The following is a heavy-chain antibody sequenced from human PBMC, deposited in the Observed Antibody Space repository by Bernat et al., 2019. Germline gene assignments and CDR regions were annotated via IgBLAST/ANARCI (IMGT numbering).Heavy chain of an antibody. CDR3: VRDVNYAFDT. V-gene: IGHV1-18*01. CDR2: VSAHSGNT. Sequence: QIQLVQSGTEVEKPGASVKVSCKPSGYTFTTYGISWVRQAPGQGLEWMGWVSAHSGNTNYAQEFQGRVSMTRDTSTSTVYMGLRGLRSDDTGVYYCVRDVNYAFDTWGQGTMVTVSS. D-gene: IGHD1-7*01. CDR1: GYTFTTYG. J-gene: IGHJ3*02.